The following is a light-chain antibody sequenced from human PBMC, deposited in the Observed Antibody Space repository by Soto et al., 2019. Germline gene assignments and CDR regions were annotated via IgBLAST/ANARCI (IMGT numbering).Light chain of an antibody. CDR1: TSNIGSNY. Sequence: QAVVTQPPSASGTPGQRVTVSCSGSTSNIGSNYVYWYQHISGMAPKLLIYTNDQRPSGVPDRFSGSKSGTSASLAISGLRSEDEADYCCAAWDDSLNAYVFGPGTKLTVL. CDR3: AAWDDSLNAYV. CDR2: TND. J-gene: IGLJ1*01. V-gene: IGLV1-47*01.